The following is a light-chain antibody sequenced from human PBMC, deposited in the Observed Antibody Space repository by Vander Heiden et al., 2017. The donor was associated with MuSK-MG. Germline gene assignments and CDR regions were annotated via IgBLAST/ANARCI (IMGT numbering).Light chain of an antibody. CDR2: SNN. V-gene: IGLV1-44*01. CDR3: AVSDDILNALV. CDR1: SSNVGGYT. Sequence: QSVVTQPPSASGTPGPRVTISCSGSSSNVGGYTVSWYQMLPGTEPKRLMDSNNQRPSGVPDRFSGYKAGTYASPETSGLHSEEEADDYCAVSDDILNALVFGGGTKLTVL. J-gene: IGLJ3*02.